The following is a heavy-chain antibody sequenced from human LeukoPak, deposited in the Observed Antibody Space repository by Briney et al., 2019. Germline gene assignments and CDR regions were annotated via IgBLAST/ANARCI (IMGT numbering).Heavy chain of an antibody. J-gene: IGHJ6*03. CDR1: GGSISSGGYY. CDR2: IYYSGST. D-gene: IGHD4-11*01. V-gene: IGHV4-31*03. CDR3: TTTVTTGNYMDV. Sequence: SQTLSLTCTVSGGSISSGGYYWSWIRQHPGKGLEWIGYIYYSGSTYYNPSLKSRVTISVDTSKNQFSLKLSSVTAADTAVYYCTTTVTTGNYMDVLGKGTTVTVSS.